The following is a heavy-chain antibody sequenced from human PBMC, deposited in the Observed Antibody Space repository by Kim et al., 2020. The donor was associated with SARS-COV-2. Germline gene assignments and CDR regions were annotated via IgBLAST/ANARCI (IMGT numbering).Heavy chain of an antibody. Sequence: PPHKSRVTISEDTPKTQFSLKLSSVTAADTAVYYCARHFTGYGGNSFNYWGQGTLVTVSS. D-gene: IGHD2-21*02. V-gene: IGHV4-59*08. CDR3: ARHFTGYGGNSFNY. J-gene: IGHJ4*02.